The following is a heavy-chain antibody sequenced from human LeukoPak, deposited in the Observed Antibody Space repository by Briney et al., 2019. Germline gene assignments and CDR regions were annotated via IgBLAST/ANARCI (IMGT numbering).Heavy chain of an antibody. V-gene: IGHV1-2*02. CDR1: GYTFTGYY. J-gene: IGHJ4*02. CDR3: ARGWDFWSGYYILDFDY. Sequence: ASVKVSCKASGYTFTGYYMHWVRQAPGQGLEWMGWINPNSGGTNYAQKFQGRVTMTRDTFISTAYMELSRLRSDDTAVYYCARGWDFWSGYYILDFDYWGQGTLVTVSS. CDR2: INPNSGGT. D-gene: IGHD3-3*01.